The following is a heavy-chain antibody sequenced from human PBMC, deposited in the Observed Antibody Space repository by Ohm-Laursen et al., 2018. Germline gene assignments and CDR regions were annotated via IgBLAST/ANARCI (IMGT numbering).Heavy chain of an antibody. Sequence: GTLSLTCTVSGGSISSSSYYWGWIRQPPGKGLEWIGSIYYSGSTYYNPSLKSRVTISVDTSKNQFSLKLSSVTAADTAVYYCARDALYGNYVDYWGQGTLVTVSS. CDR3: ARDALYGNYVDY. CDR1: GGSISSSSYY. D-gene: IGHD4-17*01. CDR2: IYYSGST. V-gene: IGHV4-39*07. J-gene: IGHJ4*02.